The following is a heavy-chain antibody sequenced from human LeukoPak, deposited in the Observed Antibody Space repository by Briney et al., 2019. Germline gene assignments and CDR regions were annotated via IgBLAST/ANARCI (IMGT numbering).Heavy chain of an antibody. CDR2: ICYSGST. CDR1: GGSISSSSYY. V-gene: IGHV4-39*01. Sequence: WETLSLTCTVSGGSISSSSYYWGCIRQPPGKVLVWIGSICYSGSTYYNPSLKDRVTISVDTSKNPHSLKLSSVTAADTAVYYCARVGGWVWRDDSVFFEHGGQGTLVTVSS. J-gene: IGHJ4*02. D-gene: IGHD3-16*01. CDR3: ARVGGWVWRDDSVFFEH.